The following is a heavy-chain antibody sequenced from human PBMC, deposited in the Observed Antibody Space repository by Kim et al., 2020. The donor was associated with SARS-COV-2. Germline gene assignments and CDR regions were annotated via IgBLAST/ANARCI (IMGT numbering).Heavy chain of an antibody. Sequence: ASVKVSCKASGYTFTSYGISWVRQAPGQGLEWMGWISAYNGNTNYAQKLQGRVTMTTDTSTSTAYMELRSLRSDDTAVYYCARRRTRLRYFDWTHDTDAFDIWGQGTMVTVSS. V-gene: IGHV1-18*01. CDR1: GYTFTSYG. D-gene: IGHD3-9*01. CDR2: ISAYNGNT. CDR3: ARRRTRLRYFDWTHDTDAFDI. J-gene: IGHJ3*02.